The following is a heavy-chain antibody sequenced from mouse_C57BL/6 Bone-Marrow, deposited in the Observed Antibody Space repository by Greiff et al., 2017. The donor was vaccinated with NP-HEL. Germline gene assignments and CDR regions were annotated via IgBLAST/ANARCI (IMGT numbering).Heavy chain of an antibody. Sequence: QVQLQQSGAELVKPGASVKLSCKASGYTFTSYWMQWVKQRPGQGLEWIGEIDPSDSYTNYNQKFKGKATLTVDTSSSTAYMQLSSLTSEDSAVYYCRGSYWYFDVWGTGTTVTVSS. CDR2: IDPSDSYT. D-gene: IGHD1-1*01. CDR1: GYTFTSYW. V-gene: IGHV1-50*01. J-gene: IGHJ1*03. CDR3: RGSYWYFDV.